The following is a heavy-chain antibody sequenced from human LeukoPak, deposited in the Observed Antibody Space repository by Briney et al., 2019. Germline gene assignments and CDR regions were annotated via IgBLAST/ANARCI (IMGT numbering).Heavy chain of an antibody. J-gene: IGHJ3*02. V-gene: IGHV3-48*03. D-gene: IGHD3-22*01. CDR2: ISSSGSTI. CDR3: ARDRNPYYDSSGYYRGAFDI. CDR1: GFTFSSYE. Sequence: SGGSLRLSCAASGFTFSSYEMNWVRQAPGKGLEWVSYISSSGSTIYYADSVKGRFTISRDNAKNSLYLQMNSLRAEDTAVYYCARDRNPYYDSSGYYRGAFDIWGQGTMVTVSS.